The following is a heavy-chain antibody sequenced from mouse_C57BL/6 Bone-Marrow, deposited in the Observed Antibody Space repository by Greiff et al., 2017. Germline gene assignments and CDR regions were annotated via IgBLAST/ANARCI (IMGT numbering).Heavy chain of an antibody. D-gene: IGHD2-4*01. CDR2: IYPGNSDT. V-gene: IGHV1-5*01. CDR1: GYTFTSYW. Sequence: VQLQQSGTVLARPGASVKMSCKTSGYTFTSYWMHWVKQRPGQGLEWIGAIYPGNSDTSYNQKFKGKAKLTAVTSASTAYMELSSLTNEDSAVYYCTRYPIYYDYDGGYFDYWGQGTTLTVSS. J-gene: IGHJ2*01. CDR3: TRYPIYYDYDGGYFDY.